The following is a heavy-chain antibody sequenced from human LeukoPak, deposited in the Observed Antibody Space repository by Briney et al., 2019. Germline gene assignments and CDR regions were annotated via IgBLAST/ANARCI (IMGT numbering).Heavy chain of an antibody. Sequence: ASVKVSCKASGYTFTSYDINWVRQATGQGLEWMGWMNPNSGNTGYAQKFQGRVTMTRNTSISTAYMELSSLGSEDTAVYYCRLGSGSYYNGGAGFDPWGQGTLVTVSS. CDR3: RLGSGSYYNGGAGFDP. CDR2: MNPNSGNT. CDR1: GYTFTSYD. J-gene: IGHJ5*02. V-gene: IGHV1-8*01. D-gene: IGHD3-10*01.